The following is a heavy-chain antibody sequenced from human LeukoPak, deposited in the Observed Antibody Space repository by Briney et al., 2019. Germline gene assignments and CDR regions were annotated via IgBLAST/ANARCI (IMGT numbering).Heavy chain of an antibody. CDR3: AKDEVAVVANYFDY. V-gene: IGHV3-30*02. Sequence: PGGSLRLSCAASGFTFSDYSMHWVRQAPGKGLNWVAFIRYDGNNKYYADSVKGRFTISRDNSKNTLYLQMNSLRAEDTAVYYCAKDEVAVVANYFDYWGQGTLVTVSS. D-gene: IGHD6-19*01. CDR1: GFTFSDYS. J-gene: IGHJ4*02. CDR2: IRYDGNNK.